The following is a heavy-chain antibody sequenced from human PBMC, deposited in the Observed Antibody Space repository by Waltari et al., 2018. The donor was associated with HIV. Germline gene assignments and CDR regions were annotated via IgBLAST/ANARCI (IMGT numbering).Heavy chain of an antibody. V-gene: IGHV2-5*02. CDR2: IYWDDDK. J-gene: IGHJ5*02. CDR1: GFSLSTSGVG. Sequence: QITLKESGPTLVKPTQTLTLTCTFSGFSLSTSGVGVGWIRQPPGKALEWLALIYWDDDKRYSPSLKSRLTITKDTSKNQVVLTMTNMDPVDTATYYCAHGRWGEGYSSPEVGFDPWGQGTLVTVSS. CDR3: AHGRWGEGYSSPEVGFDP. D-gene: IGHD6-13*01.